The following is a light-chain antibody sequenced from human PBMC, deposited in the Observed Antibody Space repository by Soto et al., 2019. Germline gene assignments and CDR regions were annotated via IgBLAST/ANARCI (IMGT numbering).Light chain of an antibody. Sequence: EIVMTQSPATLSVSPGERATLSCRASHRVSSYLAWYQQRPGQAPRLLIYGASTRATGIPARFSGSASGTEFTLTISSLQSEDFAIYYCQHYNSYSEAFGQGTKVELK. CDR1: HRVSSY. V-gene: IGKV3-15*01. CDR3: QHYNSYSEA. J-gene: IGKJ1*01. CDR2: GAS.